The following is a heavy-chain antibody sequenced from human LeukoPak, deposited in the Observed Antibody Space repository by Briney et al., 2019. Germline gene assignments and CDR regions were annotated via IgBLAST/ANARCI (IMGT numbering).Heavy chain of an antibody. CDR2: IRSKANSYAT. J-gene: IGHJ4*02. Sequence: PGGSLRLSCAASGFTFSGSAMHWVRQASGKGLEWVGRIRSKANSYATAYAASVKGRFTISRDDSKNTVYLQMNSLKTEDTAVYYCTSGAYYYDSSGGYWGQGTLVTVSS. D-gene: IGHD3-22*01. CDR1: GFTFSGSA. CDR3: TSGAYYYDSSGGY. V-gene: IGHV3-73*01.